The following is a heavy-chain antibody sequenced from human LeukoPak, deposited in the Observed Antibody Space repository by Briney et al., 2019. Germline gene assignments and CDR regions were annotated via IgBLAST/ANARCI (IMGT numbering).Heavy chain of an antibody. D-gene: IGHD2-2*01. CDR2: IKSKTDGGTT. CDR3: TTDLIVVVPAAIPP. J-gene: IGHJ5*02. CDR1: GFTFSNAW. Sequence: GGSLRLSCAASGFTFSNAWMSWVRQAPGKGLEWVGRIKSKTDGGTTDYAAPVKGRFTISRDDSKNTLYLQMNSLKTEDTAVYYCTTDLIVVVPAAIPPWGQGTLVTVSS. V-gene: IGHV3-15*01.